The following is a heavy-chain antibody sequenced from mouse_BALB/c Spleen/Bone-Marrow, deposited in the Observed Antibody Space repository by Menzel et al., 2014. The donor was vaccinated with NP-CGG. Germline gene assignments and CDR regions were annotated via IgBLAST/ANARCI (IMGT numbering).Heavy chain of an antibody. CDR1: GYTFTSYV. Sequence: VQLQQSGPELVKPGASVKISCKASGYTFTSYVVHWVKQQPGQGLDWIGYVNPYNDDTKYNEKFKGKATLTSDKSSITAYMKLSSMTSEDSAVYYCARGNYYVSSYWGQGTLVTVSA. D-gene: IGHD2-1*01. J-gene: IGHJ3*01. CDR3: ARGNYYVSSY. V-gene: IGHV1-14*01. CDR2: VNPYNDDT.